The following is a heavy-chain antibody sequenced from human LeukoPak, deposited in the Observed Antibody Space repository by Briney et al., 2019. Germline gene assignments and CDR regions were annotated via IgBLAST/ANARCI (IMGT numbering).Heavy chain of an antibody. CDR1: GGSISSNDYY. J-gene: IGHJ4*02. Sequence: SETLSLTCTVSGGSISSNDYYWDWIRQPPGMGLEYIGSIYYSGSTYYNPSLKSRVTISVDTSKNQFSLKLSSVTAADTAVYYCARDSSIAARPFDYWGQGTLVTVSS. CDR3: ARDSSIAARPFDY. V-gene: IGHV4-39*02. CDR2: IYYSGST. D-gene: IGHD6-6*01.